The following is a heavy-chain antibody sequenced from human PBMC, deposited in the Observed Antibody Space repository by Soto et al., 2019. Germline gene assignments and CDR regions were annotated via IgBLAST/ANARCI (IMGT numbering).Heavy chain of an antibody. J-gene: IGHJ4*02. Sequence: GSVKVSCKVSRYTLTELSMHWVRQAPGKGLEWMGGFDPEDGETIYARKFQGRVTRTEDTSTDTAYMEQSSLSSEDTAVYYCATPFPKCGSCYWSEYYFDYWGQGTLITVST. V-gene: IGHV1-24*01. D-gene: IGHD2-15*01. CDR2: FDPEDGET. CDR1: RYTLTELS. CDR3: ATPFPKCGSCYWSEYYFDY.